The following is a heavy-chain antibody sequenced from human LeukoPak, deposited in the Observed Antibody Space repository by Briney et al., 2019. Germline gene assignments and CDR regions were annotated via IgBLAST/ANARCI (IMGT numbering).Heavy chain of an antibody. V-gene: IGHV4-59*01. D-gene: IGHD1-26*01. Sequence: PSETLSLTCTVSGGSISSYYWSWIRQPPGKGLEWIGYIYYSGSTNYNPSLKSRVTISVDTPKNQFSLKLSSVTAADTAVYYCARALGVGSYINWFDPWGQGTLVTVSS. J-gene: IGHJ5*02. CDR1: GGSISSYY. CDR3: ARALGVGSYINWFDP. CDR2: IYYSGST.